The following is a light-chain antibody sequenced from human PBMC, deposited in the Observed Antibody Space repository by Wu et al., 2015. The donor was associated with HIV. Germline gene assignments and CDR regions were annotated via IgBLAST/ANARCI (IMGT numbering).Light chain of an antibody. Sequence: ENVLTQSPGTLSLSPGERATHSCKASQSIRNNYFAWFQQRPGQAPRLLIYGASNRATGTPDRFSGSGSGTDFTLTITRLEPQDFAVYYCQQYDSAITFGQGTRLDIK. V-gene: IGKV3-20*01. CDR1: QSIRNNY. J-gene: IGKJ5*01. CDR3: QQYDSAIT. CDR2: GAS.